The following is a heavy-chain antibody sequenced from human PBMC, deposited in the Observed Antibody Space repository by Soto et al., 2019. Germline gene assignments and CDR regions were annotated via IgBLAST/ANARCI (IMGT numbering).Heavy chain of an antibody. J-gene: IGHJ3*02. D-gene: IGHD1-20*01. V-gene: IGHV3-23*01. CDR1: GLTFSTYA. CDR3: AKDRSNWSGRASDI. Sequence: GGSLRLSCAASGLTFSTYAMTWVRQAPGKGLEWVSVISASGGSTYYADSVKGRFTISRDNSKDTVSLQMNSLRAEDTAVYYCAKDRSNWSGRASDIWGQGTMVTVSS. CDR2: ISASGGST.